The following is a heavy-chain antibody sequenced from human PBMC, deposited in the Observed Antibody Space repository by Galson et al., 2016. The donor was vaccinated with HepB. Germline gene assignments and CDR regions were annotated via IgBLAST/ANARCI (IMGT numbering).Heavy chain of an antibody. CDR3: ARSGTYYIFDF. Sequence: ETLSLTCSVSGGSITDYRWSWIRQPPGKGLEWIGYFYGSGRTDYNPSLKSRVTLSVDTSKNQFSLKLSSMTAGDAAVYYCARSGTYYIFDFWGQGTLVTVSS. CDR2: FYGSGRT. J-gene: IGHJ4*02. CDR1: GGSITDYR. V-gene: IGHV4-59*01. D-gene: IGHD3-22*01.